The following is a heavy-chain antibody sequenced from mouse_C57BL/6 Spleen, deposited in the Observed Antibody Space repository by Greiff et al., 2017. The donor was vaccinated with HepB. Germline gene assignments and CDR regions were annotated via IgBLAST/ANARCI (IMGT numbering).Heavy chain of an antibody. Sequence: EVKLVESGGGLVKPGGSRKLPCAASGFTFGDFGRHWVRQAPEKGLGGVPYISRGSSTIYYADKVKGRFTISRDNAKNTLFLQMTSLRSEDTAMYYCARQGTMVPFAYWGQGTLVTVSA. J-gene: IGHJ3*01. D-gene: IGHD2-2*01. V-gene: IGHV5-17*01. CDR2: ISRGSSTI. CDR1: GFTFGDFG. CDR3: ARQGTMVPFAY.